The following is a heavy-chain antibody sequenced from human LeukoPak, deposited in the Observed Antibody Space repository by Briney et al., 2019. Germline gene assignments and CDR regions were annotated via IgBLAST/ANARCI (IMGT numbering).Heavy chain of an antibody. Sequence: ASVKVSCKASGYTFTSYGISWVRQAPGQGLEWIGWISAYNGNTNYAQKLQGRVTMTTDTSTSTAYMELRSLRSDDTAVYYCARLLDTAMVTSYWFDPWGQGILVTVSS. CDR2: ISAYNGNT. D-gene: IGHD5-18*01. CDR3: ARLLDTAMVTSYWFDP. V-gene: IGHV1-18*01. J-gene: IGHJ5*02. CDR1: GYTFTSYG.